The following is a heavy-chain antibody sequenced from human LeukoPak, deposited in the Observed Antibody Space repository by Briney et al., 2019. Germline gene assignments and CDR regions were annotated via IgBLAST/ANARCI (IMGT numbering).Heavy chain of an antibody. Sequence: SETLSLTCTVSGGSISSYYWSWIRQPPGKGLEWIGYIYYSGSTNYNPSLMSRVTISVDTSKNQFSLKLSSVTAADTAVYYCARGLYSSGWYFDYWGQGTLVTVSS. J-gene: IGHJ4*02. D-gene: IGHD6-19*01. CDR1: GGSISSYY. CDR3: ARGLYSSGWYFDY. V-gene: IGHV4-59*01. CDR2: IYYSGST.